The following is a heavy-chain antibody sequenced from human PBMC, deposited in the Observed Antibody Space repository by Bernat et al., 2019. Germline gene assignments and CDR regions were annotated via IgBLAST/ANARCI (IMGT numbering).Heavy chain of an antibody. CDR2: INPSGGST. CDR3: ARDSTVTTYLGY. J-gene: IGHJ4*02. V-gene: IGHV1-46*01. CDR1: GYTFTSYY. Sequence: QVQLVQSGAEVKKPGASVKVSCKASGYTFTSYYMHWVRQAPGQGLEWMGIINPSGGSTSYAQKFQGRVTMTRDTSTSTVYMELSSLRSEDTAVHYCARDSTVTTYLGYWGQGTLVTVSS. D-gene: IGHD4-17*01.